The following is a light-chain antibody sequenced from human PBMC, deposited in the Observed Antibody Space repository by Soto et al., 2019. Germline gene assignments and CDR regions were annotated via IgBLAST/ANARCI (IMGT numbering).Light chain of an antibody. V-gene: IGKV1-5*01. CDR1: QSITSR. CDR3: QQYISYPWT. CDR2: DAS. J-gene: IGKJ1*01. Sequence: DIQMTQSPSALSASVGDRVTITCRASQSITSRLAWYQQKPRRAPKLLIYDASTLESGVPSRFSGSGSETEFTLTISSLQTDDFATYYCQQYISYPWTFGQGTKVEIK.